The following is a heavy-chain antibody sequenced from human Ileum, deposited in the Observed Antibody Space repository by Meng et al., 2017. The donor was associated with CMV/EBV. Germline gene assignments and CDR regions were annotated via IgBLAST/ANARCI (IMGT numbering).Heavy chain of an antibody. J-gene: IGHJ4*02. D-gene: IGHD1-7*01. CDR1: GGSISSGDYY. Sequence: VPLQGSGPGLVKPSQTLSLTCTVSGGSISSGDYYWNWIRQPPGKGLEWIGYIYYSGSTYFNPSLKSRVTISVDTSKNQFSLKLNSVTAADTAVYYCARQEELWGYFDYWGQGTLVTVSS. V-gene: IGHV4-30-4*08. CDR3: ARQEELWGYFDY. CDR2: IYYSGST.